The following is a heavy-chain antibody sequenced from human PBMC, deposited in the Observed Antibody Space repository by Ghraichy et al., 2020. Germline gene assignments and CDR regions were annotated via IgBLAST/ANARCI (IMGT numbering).Heavy chain of an antibody. CDR2: ISSGSSYM. J-gene: IGHJ4*02. Sequence: GGSLRLSCAASGFTFSAYGMNWVRQAPGKGLEWVSSISSGSSYMYYKDLVKGRFTISRDNAKNSLYLQMNSLRAEDTAVYYCGRILRSSSSWQGNTDYWGQGTLVTVSS. CDR3: GRILRSSSSWQGNTDY. CDR1: GFTFSAYG. D-gene: IGHD2-2*01. V-gene: IGHV3-21*01.